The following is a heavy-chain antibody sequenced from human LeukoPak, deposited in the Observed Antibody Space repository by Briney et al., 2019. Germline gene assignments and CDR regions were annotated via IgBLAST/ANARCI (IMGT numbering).Heavy chain of an antibody. CDR1: GGSFSGYY. Sequence: SETLSLTCAVYGGSFSGYYWSWIRQPPGKGLEWIGEINHSGSTNYNPSLKSRVTISVDTSKNQFSLKLSSVTAADTAVYYCAAQLSDPYYFDYWGQGTLVTVSS. CDR2: INHSGST. D-gene: IGHD1-1*01. V-gene: IGHV4-34*01. J-gene: IGHJ4*02. CDR3: AAQLSDPYYFDY.